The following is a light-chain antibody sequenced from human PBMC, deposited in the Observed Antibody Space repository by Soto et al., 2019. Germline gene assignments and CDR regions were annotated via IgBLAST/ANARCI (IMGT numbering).Light chain of an antibody. CDR1: QSVSSN. CDR3: QQYNNWPLT. J-gene: IGKJ4*01. CDR2: GAY. V-gene: IGKV3-15*01. Sequence: EIIMTQSPDTLSVSPGERATLSCRASQSVSSNLAWYQQKPGQAPRLLIYGAYIRATGVPARFSGSGSGTGFTLTISSLQSEDIAVYHCQQYNNWPLTFGGGTKVDIK.